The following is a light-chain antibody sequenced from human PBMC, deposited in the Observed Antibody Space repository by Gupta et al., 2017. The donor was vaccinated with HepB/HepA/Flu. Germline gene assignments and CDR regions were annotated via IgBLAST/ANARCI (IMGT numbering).Light chain of an antibody. CDR1: QNLKTKY. CDR2: AVS. Sequence: ENLLTQSPGTLSLSPGESATLSCRASQNLKTKYIAWYQQKPGQAPRLLIYAVSSRATGFSDRFRGSGFGADFTLTIGRLDPEDSAVYYCQQYESSPITFGQGTRLEIK. CDR3: QQYESSPIT. V-gene: IGKV3-20*01. J-gene: IGKJ5*01.